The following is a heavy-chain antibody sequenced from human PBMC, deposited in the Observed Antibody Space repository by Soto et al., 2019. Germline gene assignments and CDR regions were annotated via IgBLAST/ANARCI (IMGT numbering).Heavy chain of an antibody. J-gene: IGHJ6*02. D-gene: IGHD3-10*01. V-gene: IGHV1-2*04. CDR2: INPNSGGT. CDR1: GYTFTGYY. Sequence: ASVKVSCKASGYTFTGYYMHLVRQAPGQGLEWMGWINPNSGGTNYAQKFQGWVTMTRDTSISTAYMELSRLRSDDTAVYYCARDSYDYYGSGSYRPLGRCYYYGMDVWGQGTTVNVSS. CDR3: ARDSYDYYGSGSYRPLGRCYYYGMDV.